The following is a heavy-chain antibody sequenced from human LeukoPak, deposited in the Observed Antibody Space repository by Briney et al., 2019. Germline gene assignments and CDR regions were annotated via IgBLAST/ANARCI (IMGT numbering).Heavy chain of an antibody. Sequence: GGSLRLSCTASGFTFTNYAMHWVRQAPGKGLEWVAFIRYDGSNKYYADSVKGRFTISRDNSQNTVYLQMSSLRAEDTAIYYCAREKLVAGNRSGAFEIWGQGTVVTVSS. D-gene: IGHD6-19*01. CDR2: IRYDGSNK. V-gene: IGHV3-30*02. CDR3: AREKLVAGNRSGAFEI. CDR1: GFTFTNYA. J-gene: IGHJ3*02.